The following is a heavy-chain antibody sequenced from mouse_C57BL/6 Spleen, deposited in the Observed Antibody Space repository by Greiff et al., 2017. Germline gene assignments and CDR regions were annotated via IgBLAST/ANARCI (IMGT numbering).Heavy chain of an antibody. V-gene: IGHV1-80*01. CDR2: IYPGDGDT. D-gene: IGHD1-1*01. Sequence: VQLQQSGAELVKPGASVKISCKASGYAFSSYWMNWVKQRPGKGLEWIGQIYPGDGDTNYNGKFKGKATLTADKSSSTAYMQLSSLTSEDSAVYFCARGTTVVATRAMDCWGQGTSVTVSS. CDR1: GYAFSSYW. J-gene: IGHJ4*01. CDR3: ARGTTVVATRAMDC.